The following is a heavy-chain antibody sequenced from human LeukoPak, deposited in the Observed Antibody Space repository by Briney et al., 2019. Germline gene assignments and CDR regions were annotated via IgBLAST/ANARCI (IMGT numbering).Heavy chain of an antibody. CDR3: ARGGDGDYYFQH. V-gene: IGHV4-34*01. CDR2: INHSGSS. CDR1: GGSFSGYY. Sequence: NPSETLSLTCAVYGGSFSGYYWSWIRQPPGKGLEWIGEINHSGSSNYNPSLKSRVTISVDTSKNQFSLKLSSVTAADTAVYYCARGGDGDYYFQHWGQGTLVTVSS. D-gene: IGHD4-17*01. J-gene: IGHJ1*01.